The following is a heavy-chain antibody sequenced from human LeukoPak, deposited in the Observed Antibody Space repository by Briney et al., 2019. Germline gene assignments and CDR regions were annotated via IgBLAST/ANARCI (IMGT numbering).Heavy chain of an antibody. V-gene: IGHV3-48*04. Sequence: GSLRLSCAASGFTFSSYSMNWVRQAPGKGLEWVSYISSSSSTIYYADSVKGRFTIPRDNAKNSLYLQMNSLRAEDTAVYYCARGVTIFGVDDGDYWGQGTLVTVSS. D-gene: IGHD3-3*01. CDR2: ISSSSSTI. J-gene: IGHJ4*02. CDR1: GFTFSSYS. CDR3: ARGVTIFGVDDGDY.